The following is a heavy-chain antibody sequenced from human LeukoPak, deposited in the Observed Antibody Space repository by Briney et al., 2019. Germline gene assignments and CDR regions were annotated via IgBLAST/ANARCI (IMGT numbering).Heavy chain of an antibody. J-gene: IGHJ4*02. CDR2: IIPIFGTA. CDR3: TRVFSSSWSGTVSDY. CDR1: GGTFSSYA. Sequence: SVKVSCKASGGTFSSYAISWVRQAPGQGLEWMGGIIPIFGTANYAQKFQGRVTITADESTSTAYMELSSLRSEDTAVYYCTRVFSSSWSGTVSDYWGQGTLVTVCS. D-gene: IGHD3-22*01. V-gene: IGHV1-69*13.